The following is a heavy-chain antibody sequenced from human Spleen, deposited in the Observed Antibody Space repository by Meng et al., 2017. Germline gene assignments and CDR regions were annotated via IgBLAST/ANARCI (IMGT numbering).Heavy chain of an antibody. CDR3: TTDWGSGTSYKYAFEV. Sequence: GGPLRLSCAASGFPFSIAQMSWVRQTSGKGLEWVGHIRSKVDGEKTDYAAPVKGRFTFSRDDSKNTIFLQMNSLKIEDTAVYYCTTDWGSGTSYKYAFEVWGQGTPVTVSS. CDR1: GFPFSIAQ. V-gene: IGHV3-15*01. J-gene: IGHJ3*01. CDR2: IRSKVDGEKT. D-gene: IGHD3-10*01.